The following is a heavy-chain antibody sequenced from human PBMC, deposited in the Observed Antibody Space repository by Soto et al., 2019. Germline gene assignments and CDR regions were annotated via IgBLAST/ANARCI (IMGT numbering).Heavy chain of an antibody. D-gene: IGHD3-10*01. Sequence: GGSMRLSCAASGFTFSNAWMSWVRRAPGTGLEWVGRIKSKTDGGTTDYAAPVKGRFTISRDDSKNTLYLQMNSLKTEDTAVYYCTTDIYRMVRGVIAHCDYWGQGTLVTVSS. CDR2: IKSKTDGGTT. CDR3: TTDIYRMVRGVIAHCDY. V-gene: IGHV3-15*01. CDR1: GFTFSNAW. J-gene: IGHJ4*02.